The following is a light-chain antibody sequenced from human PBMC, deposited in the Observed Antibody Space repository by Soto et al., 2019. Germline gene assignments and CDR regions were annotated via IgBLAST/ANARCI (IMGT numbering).Light chain of an antibody. CDR2: DVS. J-gene: IGLJ1*01. CDR3: RSYTSSSTYV. V-gene: IGLV2-14*01. CDR1: SSDVGGYNY. Sequence: QSVLTQPASVSGSPGQSITISCTGTSSDVGGYNYVSWYQQHPGKAPKLMIYDVSNRPSGVSNRFSGSKSGNTASLTISGPQAEDEADYYCRSYTSSSTYVFGPGTKLTVL.